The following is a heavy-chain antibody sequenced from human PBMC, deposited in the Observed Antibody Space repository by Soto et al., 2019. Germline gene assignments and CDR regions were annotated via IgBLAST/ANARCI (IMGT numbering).Heavy chain of an antibody. Sequence: EVILVESGGGLVKPGGSLRLSCANSGFVFSSYSMNWVRQAPGKGLEWVSSISASGSYTFHADSVKGRFTISRDNANNLLYLLLSSLRADDTAVYYCAREVIEVTNGMDVWGQGTTVTVSS. V-gene: IGHV3-21*01. J-gene: IGHJ6*02. CDR3: AREVIEVTNGMDV. CDR1: GFVFSSYS. CDR2: ISASGSYT. D-gene: IGHD2-21*01.